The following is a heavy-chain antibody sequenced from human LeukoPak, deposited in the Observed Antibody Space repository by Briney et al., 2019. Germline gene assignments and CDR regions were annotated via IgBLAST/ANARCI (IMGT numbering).Heavy chain of an antibody. D-gene: IGHD3-22*01. V-gene: IGHV4-59*01. CDR2: IHYSGST. Sequence: SETLSLTCTVSGGSISSYYWSWIRQPPGKGLEWIGYIHYSGSTNYNPSLKSRVTISVDTSKNQFSLKLSSVTAADTAVYYCARDPDYYDSSGSSGYFDLWGRGTLVTVSS. J-gene: IGHJ2*01. CDR3: ARDPDYYDSSGSSGYFDL. CDR1: GGSISSYY.